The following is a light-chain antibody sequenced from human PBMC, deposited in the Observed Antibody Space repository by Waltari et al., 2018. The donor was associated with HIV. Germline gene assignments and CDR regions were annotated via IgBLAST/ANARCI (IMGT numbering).Light chain of an antibody. CDR2: TAS. J-gene: IGKJ2*01. V-gene: IGKV1-9*01. Sequence: DIQLTQSPSFLSASVGDSVTITCRASQGINIHAAWYHQRPGRAPKLLIYTASTLKSGVPSRFSGSGSGTEFTLTISSLRPEDFGTYYGQQYGNSAPYTFGQGSKLEIK. CDR3: QQYGNSAPYT. CDR1: QGINIH.